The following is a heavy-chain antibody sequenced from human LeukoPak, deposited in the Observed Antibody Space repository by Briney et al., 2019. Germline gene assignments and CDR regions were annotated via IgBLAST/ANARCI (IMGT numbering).Heavy chain of an antibody. CDR1: GFTFDDYA. J-gene: IGHJ4*02. CDR3: ARVGGYCNSISNCYMDY. V-gene: IGHV3-9*01. D-gene: IGHD2/OR15-2a*01. CDR2: ISWNSGSI. Sequence: GRSLRLSCAASGFTFDDYAMHWVRQAPGKGLEWVSGISWNSGSIGYADSVKGRFTISRDNAKNSLYLQMNSLRAEDTAVYYCARVGGYCNSISNCYMDYWGQGTLVTGSS.